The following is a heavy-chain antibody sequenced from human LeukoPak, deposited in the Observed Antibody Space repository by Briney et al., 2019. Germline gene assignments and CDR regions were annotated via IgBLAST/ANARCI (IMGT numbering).Heavy chain of an antibody. Sequence: PGGSLRLSCAASGFTFSSYAMHWVRQAPGKGLEWVALISYDGSNKYHADSVKGRFTISRDNSKNTLYLQMNSLRGEDMAVFYCARPRGYFAANFDYWGQGTLVTVSS. CDR3: ARPRGYFAANFDY. V-gene: IGHV3-30*04. D-gene: IGHD3-22*01. J-gene: IGHJ4*02. CDR2: ISYDGSNK. CDR1: GFTFSSYA.